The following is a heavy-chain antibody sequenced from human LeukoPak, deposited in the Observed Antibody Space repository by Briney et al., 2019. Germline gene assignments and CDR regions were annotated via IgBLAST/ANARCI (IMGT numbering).Heavy chain of an antibody. CDR2: ISSSSSTI. CDR1: GFTFSSYS. D-gene: IGHD3-10*01. V-gene: IGHV3-48*01. CDR3: AREPYYYGSGSHMGNWFDP. Sequence: PGWSLRLSCAASGFTFSSYSMNWVRQAPGKGLEWVSYISSSSSTIYYADSVKGRFTISRDNAKNSLYLQMNSLRAEDTAVYYCAREPYYYGSGSHMGNWFDPWGQGTLVTVSS. J-gene: IGHJ5*02.